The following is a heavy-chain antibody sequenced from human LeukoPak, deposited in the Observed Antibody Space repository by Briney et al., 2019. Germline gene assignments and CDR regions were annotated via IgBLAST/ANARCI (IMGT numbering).Heavy chain of an antibody. CDR1: GFTFSSYG. V-gene: IGHV3-33*01. CDR2: IWYDGSNK. J-gene: IGHJ4*02. CDR3: ARDLYSGSGSYYGGELVY. Sequence: GGSLRLSCAASGFTFSSYGMHWVRQAPGKGLEWVAVIWYDGSNKYYADSVKGRFTISRDNSKNTLYLQMNGLRAEDTAVYYCARDLYSGSGSYYGGELVYWGQGTLVTVSS. D-gene: IGHD3-10*01.